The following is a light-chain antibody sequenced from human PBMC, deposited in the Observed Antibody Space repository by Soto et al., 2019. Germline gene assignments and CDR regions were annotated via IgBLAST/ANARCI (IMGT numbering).Light chain of an antibody. V-gene: IGKV1-5*03. CDR1: QSIGSW. J-gene: IGKJ1*01. CDR3: QQYNSYPLT. Sequence: DIQMTQSPSILSTSIGDRVTISCRASQSIGSWLAWYQQKPGKAPKLLIQKASTLERGVPSRFRGSGSGTVFTLTISSLRPDDFATYYCQQYNSYPLTFGQGTKVDIK. CDR2: KAS.